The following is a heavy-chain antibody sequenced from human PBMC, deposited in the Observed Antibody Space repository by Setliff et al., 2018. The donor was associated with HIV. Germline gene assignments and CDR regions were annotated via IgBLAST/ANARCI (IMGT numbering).Heavy chain of an antibody. V-gene: IGHV3-48*04. CDR2: TSSSGATI. Sequence: GGSLRLSCEGSGFFFSRHVMSWVRQAPGKGLDWVSYTSSSGATIYYADSVKGRFTISRDNAKNSLYLQMNSLRAEDTAVYYCARGVSYLDYWGQGTLVTVSS. CDR1: GFFFSRHV. CDR3: ARGVSYLDY. J-gene: IGHJ4*02. D-gene: IGHD3-3*01.